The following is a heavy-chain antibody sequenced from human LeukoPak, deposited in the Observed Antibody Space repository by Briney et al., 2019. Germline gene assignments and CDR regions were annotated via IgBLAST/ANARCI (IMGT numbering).Heavy chain of an antibody. CDR1: GFTFSSYS. D-gene: IGHD3-22*01. CDR2: ISSSSSYI. V-gene: IGHV3-21*01. CDR3: AREDYYDSSGYYYYYGMDV. J-gene: IGHJ6*02. Sequence: GGSLRLSCAASGFTFSSYSMNWVRQAPGKGLEWVSSISSSSSYIYYADSVKGRFTISRDNAKNSLYLQMNSLRAEDTAVYYCAREDYYDSSGYYYYYGMDVWGQGTTVTVSS.